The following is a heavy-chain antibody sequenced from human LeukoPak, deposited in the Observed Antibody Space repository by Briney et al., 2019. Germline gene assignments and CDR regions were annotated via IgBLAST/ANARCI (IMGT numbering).Heavy chain of an antibody. CDR3: ARDDEDYGWGRTTIDH. V-gene: IGHV1-2*02. CDR2: INPNSGGT. Sequence: ASVKVSCKASGYTFTGDYMHWVRQAPGQGPEWMGWINPNSGGTNYAQKFQGRVTMTRDTPISTAYMELSRLRSDDTAVYYCARDDEDYGWGRTTIDHWGRGTLVTVSS. CDR1: GYTFTGDY. J-gene: IGHJ4*02. D-gene: IGHD3-16*01.